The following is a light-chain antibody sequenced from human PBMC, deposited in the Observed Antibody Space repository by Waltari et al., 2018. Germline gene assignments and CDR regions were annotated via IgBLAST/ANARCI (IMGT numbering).Light chain of an antibody. V-gene: IGKV3-20*01. CDR3: QQHDNSLWT. CDR1: QSVRSRY. CDR2: AAS. Sequence: EIVLTQSPGTLSLSPGESATLPCRASQSVRSRYLAWYQQKPGQAPRLLIFAASTRASGIPDRFSGSGSGTDFTLTITRLEPEDFAVYFCQQHDNSLWTFGQGTKVEVK. J-gene: IGKJ1*01.